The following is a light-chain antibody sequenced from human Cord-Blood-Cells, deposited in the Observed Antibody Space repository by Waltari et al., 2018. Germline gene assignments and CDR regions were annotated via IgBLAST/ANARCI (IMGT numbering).Light chain of an antibody. Sequence: SYELTQPPSVSVSPGQPASITCSGEKLGDKYACWYQQKPGQSPVLVIYQDSKRPSGIPERFSGSNSGNTATLTISGTQAMDEADYYCQAWDSSTADYVFGTGTKVTVL. CDR3: QAWDSSTADYV. J-gene: IGLJ1*01. CDR2: QDS. CDR1: KLGDKY. V-gene: IGLV3-1*01.